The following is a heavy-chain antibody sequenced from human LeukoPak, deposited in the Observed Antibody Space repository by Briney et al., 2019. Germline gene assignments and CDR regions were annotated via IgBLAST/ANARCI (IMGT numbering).Heavy chain of an antibody. J-gene: IGHJ6*02. CDR2: ISSSSSYI. CDR3: AGDNGDDYGMDV. CDR1: GFTFSSYS. D-gene: IGHD7-27*01. Sequence: GGSLRLSCAASGFTFSSYSMNWVRLAPGKGLEWVSSISSSSSYIYYADSVKGRFTISRDNAKNSLYLQMNSLRAEDTAVYYCAGDNGDDYGMDVWGQGTTVTVSS. V-gene: IGHV3-21*01.